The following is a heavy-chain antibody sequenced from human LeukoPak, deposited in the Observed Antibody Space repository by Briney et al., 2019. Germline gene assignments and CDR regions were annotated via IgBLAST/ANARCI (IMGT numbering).Heavy chain of an antibody. J-gene: IGHJ4*02. Sequence: GGPLGPSCEASGFTFRDYNMNWIRRPPGKGLEWVSYISSSGSTTHYADSVKGRFTISRDNSKNTLYLQMNSLRAEDTAVYYCAGGIQLWLSYWGQGTLVTVSS. V-gene: IGHV3-11*04. CDR3: AGGIQLWLSY. D-gene: IGHD5-18*01. CDR1: GFTFRDYN. CDR2: ISSSGSTT.